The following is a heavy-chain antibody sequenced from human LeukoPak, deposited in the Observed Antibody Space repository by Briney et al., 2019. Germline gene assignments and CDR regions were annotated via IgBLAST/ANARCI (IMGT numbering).Heavy chain of an antibody. CDR2: MNPNSGNT. V-gene: IGHV1-8*01. CDR3: ARGPRRDSSYRY. D-gene: IGHD6-13*01. Sequence: ASVKVSCKASGYTFTSYDINWVRQAPGQGLEWMGWMNPNSGNTGYAQKFQGRVTMTRNTSISTAYMELSSLRSEDTAVYYCARGPRRDSSYRYWGQGTLVTVSS. CDR1: GYTFTSYD. J-gene: IGHJ4*02.